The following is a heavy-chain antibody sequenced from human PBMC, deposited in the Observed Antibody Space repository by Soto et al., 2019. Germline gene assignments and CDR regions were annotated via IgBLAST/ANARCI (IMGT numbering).Heavy chain of an antibody. Sequence: PGGSLRLSCTASGFTFGDYAMSWFRQAPGQGLEWVGFIRSKAYGGTTEYAASVKGRFTISRDDSKSIAYLQMNSLKTEDTAVYYCTRGPMYSSSWYFDYWGQGTLVTVSS. J-gene: IGHJ4*02. CDR3: TRGPMYSSSWYFDY. CDR1: GFTFGDYA. V-gene: IGHV3-49*03. D-gene: IGHD6-13*01. CDR2: IRSKAYGGTT.